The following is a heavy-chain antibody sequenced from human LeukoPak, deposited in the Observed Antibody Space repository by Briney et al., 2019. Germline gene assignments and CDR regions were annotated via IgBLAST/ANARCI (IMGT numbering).Heavy chain of an antibody. V-gene: IGHV3-21*01. CDR1: GFTFSSYS. CDR3: ARVVSGVHDAFDI. Sequence: KPGGSLRLSCAASGFTFSSYSMNWVRQAPGKGLEWVSSISSSSSYIYYADSVKGRFTISRDNAKNSLYLQMNSLRAEDTAVYYCARVVSGVHDAFDIWGQGTMVTVSS. D-gene: IGHD3-10*01. J-gene: IGHJ3*02. CDR2: ISSSSSYI.